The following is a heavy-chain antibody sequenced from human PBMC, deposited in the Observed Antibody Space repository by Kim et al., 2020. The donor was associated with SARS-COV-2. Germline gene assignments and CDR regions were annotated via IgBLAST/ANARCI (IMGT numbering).Heavy chain of an antibody. CDR1: GFTFTSYA. CDR3: ANRYGYYFDY. V-gene: IGHV3-23*01. Sequence: GGSLRLSCVASGFTFTSYAMSWVRQAPGKGLQWVSTISGNGGNTYYADSVKGRFTISRDNSKNTLYLQMNSLRAEDTAIYYCANRYGYYFDYWGQGTLVT. J-gene: IGHJ4*02. D-gene: IGHD3-9*01. CDR2: ISGNGGNT.